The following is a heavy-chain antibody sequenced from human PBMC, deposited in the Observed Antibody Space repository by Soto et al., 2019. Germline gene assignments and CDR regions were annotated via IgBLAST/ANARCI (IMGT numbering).Heavy chain of an antibody. CDR3: AAYCYTMTCTHFHGYS. D-gene: IGHD3-16*02. Sequence: GSLETATAFFGVRFWVYGVGGVRKAPGKGLEWVAKIKQDESDKYYVDSVKGRFTISRDNAKNALYLQMNSLRVEHTAVYYCAAYCYTMTCTHFHGYSWGQGKQVPVSS. J-gene: IGHJ5*02. V-gene: IGHV3-7*03. CDR1: GVRFWVYG. CDR2: IKQDESDK.